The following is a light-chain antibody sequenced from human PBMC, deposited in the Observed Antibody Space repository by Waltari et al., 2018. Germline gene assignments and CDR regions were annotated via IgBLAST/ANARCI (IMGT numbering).Light chain of an antibody. J-gene: IGKJ2*01. Sequence: DIQMTQSPPSLSASVADRVPITCRASQSVEGYLNWYQQRPGSAPTLMIYSASALQRGVSSRFSGSGFGTEFSLTINGLQPEDFATYFCQQSATIPNTFGQGTRVQI. CDR2: SAS. CDR1: QSVEGY. V-gene: IGKV1-39*01. CDR3: QQSATIPNT.